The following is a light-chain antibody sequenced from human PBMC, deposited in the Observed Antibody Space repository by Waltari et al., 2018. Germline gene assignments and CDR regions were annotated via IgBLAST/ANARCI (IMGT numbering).Light chain of an antibody. CDR3: QHYVMLPVT. J-gene: IGKJ1*01. Sequence: EIVLTQSPGTLSLSPRERASLSCRTSPSVSRALAWYQQKPCQAPRLLIYGIFNRATGIPDRFSGSGSGTDFSLTISRLEPEDFAVYYCQHYVMLPVTFGQGTRVEVK. V-gene: IGKV3-20*01. CDR2: GIF. CDR1: PSVSRA.